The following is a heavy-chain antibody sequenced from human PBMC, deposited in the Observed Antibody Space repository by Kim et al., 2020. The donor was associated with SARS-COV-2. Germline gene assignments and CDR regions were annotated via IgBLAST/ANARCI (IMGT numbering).Heavy chain of an antibody. CDR1: GGSISGGSFY. CDR2: IYYSGST. V-gene: IGHV4-31*01. J-gene: IGHJ2*01. Sequence: SETLSLTCTVSGGSISGGSFYWTWIRQHPGKGLEWIGNIYYSGSTNYNPSLKSPVTISVDTSKNQFSLKVSSVTAADTAVYSCARSSSSWPNWYFDLWGRGTLVTVSS. D-gene: IGHD6-13*01. CDR3: ARSSSSWPNWYFDL.